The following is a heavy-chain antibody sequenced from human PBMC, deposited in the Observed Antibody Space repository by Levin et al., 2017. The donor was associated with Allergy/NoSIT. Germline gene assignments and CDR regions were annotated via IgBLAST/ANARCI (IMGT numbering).Heavy chain of an antibody. CDR2: MNPSGST. Sequence: SQTLSLTCAVYGGSFSDYYWNWIRQPPGKGLEWIGEMNPSGSTKYNPSLKSRVTISVDTSKKQCSLKLSSVTAADTAVYYCARGMDGYSSYGMDVWGQGTTVTVSS. CDR3: ARGMDGYSSYGMDV. D-gene: IGHD2-2*03. J-gene: IGHJ6*02. CDR1: GGSFSDYY. V-gene: IGHV4-34*01.